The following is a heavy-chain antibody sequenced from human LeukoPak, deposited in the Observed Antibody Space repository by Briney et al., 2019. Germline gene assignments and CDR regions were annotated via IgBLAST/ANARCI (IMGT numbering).Heavy chain of an antibody. CDR3: ARGDFFDY. V-gene: IGHV4-61*02. Sequence: SETLCLTCTVSGGSISSGSYYWSWIRQPAGKGLEWIGRIYTSGSTNYNPSLKSRVTISVDTSKNQFSLKLSSVTAADTAVYYCARGDFFDYWGQGTLVTVSS. J-gene: IGHJ4*02. CDR2: IYTSGST. CDR1: GGSISSGSYY.